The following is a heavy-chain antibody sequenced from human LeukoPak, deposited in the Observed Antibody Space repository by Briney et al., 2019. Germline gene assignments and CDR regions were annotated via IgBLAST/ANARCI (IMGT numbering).Heavy chain of an antibody. D-gene: IGHD3-22*01. J-gene: IGHJ4*02. CDR3: ARRSSGRPMSNY. Sequence: SETLSLTCAVSGGSIISSDWWTWVRQPPGKGLEWIGEVYHSGSTNYNPSLKSRVAISVDKSENQFSLKLNSVTAADTAVYYCARRSSGRPMSNYWGLGTLVTVSS. CDR1: GGSIISSDW. V-gene: IGHV4-4*02. CDR2: VYHSGST.